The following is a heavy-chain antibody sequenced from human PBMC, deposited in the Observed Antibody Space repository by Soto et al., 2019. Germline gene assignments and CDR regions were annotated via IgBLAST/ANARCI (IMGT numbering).Heavy chain of an antibody. D-gene: IGHD7-27*01. J-gene: IGHJ4*02. CDR2: ISNSGRI. V-gene: IGHV4-31*03. Sequence: QVQLQESGPGLVKHSQTLSLSCTVSGGSISSGTYFWSWIRQHPGKGLEWIGYISNSGRISYNPSLKSRVTMSVDTSKNQFSLKLSSVTAADTAVYYCTGDSTGESYLGQGSLVTVSS. CDR3: TGDSTGESY. CDR1: GGSISSGTYF.